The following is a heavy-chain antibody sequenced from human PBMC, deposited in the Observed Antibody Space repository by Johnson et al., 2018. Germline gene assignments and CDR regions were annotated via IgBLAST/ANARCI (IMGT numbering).Heavy chain of an antibody. Sequence: VQLVESGGGLVKPGGSLRLSCAASGFTFSSYSMNWVRQAPGKGLEWVSSISSSSSYIYYADSVKGRFTISRDTAKNSLYLQMNSLRAEDTAVYYCAREMGEIYDFWSGYWSKDYYYYYMDVWGKGTTVTVSS. D-gene: IGHD3-3*01. V-gene: IGHV3-21*01. J-gene: IGHJ6*03. CDR2: ISSSSSYI. CDR1: GFTFSSYS. CDR3: AREMGEIYDFWSGYWSKDYYYYYMDV.